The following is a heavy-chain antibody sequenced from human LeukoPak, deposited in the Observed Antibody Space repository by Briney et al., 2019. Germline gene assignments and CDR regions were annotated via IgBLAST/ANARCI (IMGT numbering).Heavy chain of an antibody. CDR1: GFTFSSYG. D-gene: IGHD3-22*01. CDR2: ISYDGSNK. Sequence: GGSLRLSCAASGFTFSSYGMHWVRQAPGKGLEWVAVISYDGSNKYYADSVKGRFTISRDNSKNTLYLQMNSLRAEDTAVYYCARANYYDSSGYLYYFDYWGQGTLVTVSS. J-gene: IGHJ4*02. CDR3: ARANYYDSSGYLYYFDY. V-gene: IGHV3-30*03.